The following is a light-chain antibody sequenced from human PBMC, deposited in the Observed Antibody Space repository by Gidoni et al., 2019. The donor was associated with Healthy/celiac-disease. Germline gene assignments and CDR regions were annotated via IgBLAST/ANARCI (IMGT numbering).Light chain of an antibody. Sequence: DLVMTPSPLSLRVTPGEPASISCRSSQRLLHSNGYNYLDWYRQKPGQSPQLLIYLGSNLASGVPDRFSGSGSGTDFTLKISRVEAEDVGVYYCMQAFQTPRTFXXXTKVEIK. J-gene: IGKJ1*01. CDR1: QRLLHSNGYNY. CDR3: MQAFQTPRT. V-gene: IGKV2-28*01. CDR2: LGS.